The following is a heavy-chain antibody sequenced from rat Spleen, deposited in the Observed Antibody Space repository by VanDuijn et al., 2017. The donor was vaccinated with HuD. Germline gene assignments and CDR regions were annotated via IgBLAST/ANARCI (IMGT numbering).Heavy chain of an antibody. Sequence: EVQLVESDGGLVQPGRSLKLSCAASGFIFSDFYMAWVRQAPTKGLEWVATISYDGSKTYYRDSVKGRFTISRDNVRSTLNLHMDSLRSEDTATYYCARQPIYYYDGSYYSYWYFDFWGPGTMVTVSS. V-gene: IGHV5-29*01. CDR3: ARQPIYYYDGSYYSYWYFDF. CDR1: GFIFSDFY. D-gene: IGHD1-12*02. J-gene: IGHJ1*01. CDR2: ISYDGSKT.